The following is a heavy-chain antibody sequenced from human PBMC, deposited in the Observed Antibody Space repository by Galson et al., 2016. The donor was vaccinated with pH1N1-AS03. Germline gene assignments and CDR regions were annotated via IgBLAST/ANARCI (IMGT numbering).Heavy chain of an antibody. Sequence: SETLSLTCTFSSASISSYYLSWIRQPPGKGLEWIGYIYYTGTTNYNPSLKSRVTMSVDMSKNQFSLKLSSVTAADTAVYYCAAGSPAPFDYWGQGTLVTVSS. CDR2: IYYTGTT. J-gene: IGHJ4*02. CDR1: SASISSYY. CDR3: AAGSPAPFDY. V-gene: IGHV4-59*01.